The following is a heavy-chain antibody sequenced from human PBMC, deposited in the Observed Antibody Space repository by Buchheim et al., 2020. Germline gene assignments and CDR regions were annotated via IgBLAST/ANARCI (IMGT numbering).Heavy chain of an antibody. CDR3: AKDGVSHSSSSSDFDY. V-gene: IGHV3-43*02. J-gene: IGHJ4*02. Sequence: EVQLVESGGGVVQPGGSLRLSCAASGFTFDDYAMHWVRQAPGKGLEWVSLISGDGGSTYYADSVKGRFTISRDNRKKSLYMQMNSLRTEDTALYYCAKDGVSHSSSSSDFDYWGQGTL. CDR1: GFTFDDYA. D-gene: IGHD6-6*01. CDR2: ISGDGGST.